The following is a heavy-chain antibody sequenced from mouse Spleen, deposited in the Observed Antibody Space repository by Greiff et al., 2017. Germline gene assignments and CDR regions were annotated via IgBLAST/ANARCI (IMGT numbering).Heavy chain of an antibody. D-gene: IGHD1-1*01. CDR2: IDPENGDT. CDR1: GFNIKDDY. V-gene: IGHV14-4*01. CDR3: TTPFYYGSSSHYFDY. Sequence: VQLQQSGAELVRPGASVKLSCTASGFNIKDDYMHWVKQRPEQGLEWIGWIDPENGDTEYASKFQGKATITADTSSNTAYLQLSSLTSEDTAVYYCTTPFYYGSSSHYFDYWGQGTTLTVSS. J-gene: IGHJ2*01.